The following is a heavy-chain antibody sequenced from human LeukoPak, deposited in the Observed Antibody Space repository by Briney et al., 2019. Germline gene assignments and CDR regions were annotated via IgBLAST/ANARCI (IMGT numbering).Heavy chain of an antibody. V-gene: IGHV3-21*01. J-gene: IGHJ4*02. D-gene: IGHD3-3*01. Sequence: PGGSLRLSCSASGFTFSSYSMNWVRQAPGKGLEWVSSISSSSSYIYYADSVKGRFTISRDNSKNTLYLQMNSLRAEDTAVYYCAKDLEAVDFWSGYPNFWGQGTLVTVPS. CDR1: GFTFSSYS. CDR3: AKDLEAVDFWSGYPNF. CDR2: ISSSSSYI.